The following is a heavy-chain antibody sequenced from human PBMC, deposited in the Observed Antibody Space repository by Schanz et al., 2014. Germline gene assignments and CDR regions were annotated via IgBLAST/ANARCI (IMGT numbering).Heavy chain of an antibody. CDR2: INSDGTTT. Sequence: QVQLVESGGGVVQPGRSLRLSCAASGFTFSSYGMHWVRQAPGKGLEWVSHINSDGTTTTYADSVKGRFTISRDNAENTLFLQMNSLSAEDTAVYYCARGRTFDYWGQGTLVTVSS. J-gene: IGHJ4*02. CDR3: ARGRTFDY. V-gene: IGHV3-NL1*01. CDR1: GFTFSSYG.